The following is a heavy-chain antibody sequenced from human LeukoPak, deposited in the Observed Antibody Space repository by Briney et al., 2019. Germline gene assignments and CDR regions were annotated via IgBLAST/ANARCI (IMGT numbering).Heavy chain of an antibody. V-gene: IGHV1-46*01. D-gene: IGHD3-16*01. Sequence: ASVKVSCKASGYTFTSYYMHWVRQAPGQGLEWMGIINPRGGSTSYAQKFQGRVTMTRDTSTSTVYMELSSLRSEDTAVYYCARGPPLWITFGGVIVYWGQGTLVTVSS. CDR1: GYTFTSYY. J-gene: IGHJ4*02. CDR3: ARGPPLWITFGGVIVY. CDR2: INPRGGST.